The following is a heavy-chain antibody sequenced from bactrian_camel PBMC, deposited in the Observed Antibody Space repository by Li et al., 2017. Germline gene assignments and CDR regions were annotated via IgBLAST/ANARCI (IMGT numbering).Heavy chain of an antibody. J-gene: IGHJ4*01. CDR2: IDVNGKT. CDR1: GYTYSGYC. Sequence: QVQLVESGGGSVQAGESLRLSCAASGYTYSGYCMGWIRQAPGKEREGVAAIDVNGKTTYADFVKGRFSISKDNSKNILYLRMNSLEPEDSAMYCCAAVSCPSGTWRLTTEYEYMYWGQGTQVTVS. V-gene: IGHV3S26*01. CDR3: AAVSCPSGTWRLTTEYEYMY. D-gene: IGHD2*01.